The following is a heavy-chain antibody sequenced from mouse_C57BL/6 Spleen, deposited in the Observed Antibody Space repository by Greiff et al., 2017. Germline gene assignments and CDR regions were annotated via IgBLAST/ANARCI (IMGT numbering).Heavy chain of an antibody. CDR2: IYPRDGST. V-gene: IGHV1-78*01. J-gene: IGHJ1*03. Sequence: VQLQQSDAELVKPGASVKISCKVSGYTFTDHTIHWMKQRPEQGLEWIGYIYPRDGSTKYNEKFKGKATLTADKSSSTAYMQLNSLTSEDSAVYFCARGGYDGYLYWYFDVWGTGTTVTVSS. CDR3: ARGGYDGYLYWYFDV. D-gene: IGHD2-3*01. CDR1: GYTFTDHT.